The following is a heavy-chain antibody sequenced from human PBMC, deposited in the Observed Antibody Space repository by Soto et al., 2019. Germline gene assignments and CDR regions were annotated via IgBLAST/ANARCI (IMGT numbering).Heavy chain of an antibody. CDR3: AKDQNVLRFLEWLTALDY. V-gene: IGHV3-30*18. D-gene: IGHD3-3*01. CDR2: ISRGERNK. J-gene: IGHJ4*02. Sequence: GSLRLAGSASGCTFSSLGMHWVRQAPGKGLEWVAVISRGERNKYYGDSVKVRFTISRDNSKNTLYLHMTSLRIEDTAVYYCAKDQNVLRFLEWLTALDYWGQGTLVTV. CDR1: GCTFSSLG.